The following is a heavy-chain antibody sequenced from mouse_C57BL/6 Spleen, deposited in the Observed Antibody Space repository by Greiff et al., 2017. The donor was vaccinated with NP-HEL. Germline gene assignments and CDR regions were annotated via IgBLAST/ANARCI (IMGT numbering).Heavy chain of an antibody. CDR2: ISSGSSTI. D-gene: IGHD2-10*01. V-gene: IGHV5-17*01. J-gene: IGHJ3*01. CDR3: ARAYSLSY. Sequence: DVQLVQSGGGLVKPGGSLKLSCAASGFTFSDYGMHWVRQAPVKGLEWVAYISSGSSTIYYADTVKGRFTISTDNAKNTLFLHMTRLRSEDTSMYCCARAYSLSYWGQGTLVTVSA. CDR1: GFTFSDYG.